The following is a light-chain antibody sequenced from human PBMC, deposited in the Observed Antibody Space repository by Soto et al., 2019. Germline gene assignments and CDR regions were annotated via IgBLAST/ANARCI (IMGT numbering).Light chain of an antibody. CDR1: QNIRTN. V-gene: IGKV3-15*01. Sequence: EIVMTQSPATLSVSPGERASLSCRASQNIRTNLAWYQLKPGQAPRLLIYVASTRAAGIPARFSGSGSGTEFTLTIDSLQSEDFAIYYCQHYNNWPLTLGGGNRVEIK. CDR3: QHYNNWPLT. J-gene: IGKJ4*01. CDR2: VAS.